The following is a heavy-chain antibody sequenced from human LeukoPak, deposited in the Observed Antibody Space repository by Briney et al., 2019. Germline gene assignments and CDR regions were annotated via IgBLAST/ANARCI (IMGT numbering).Heavy chain of an antibody. Sequence: GGSLRLSCAASGFTFSSYSMNWVRPAPGKGLEWVSSIISSSSYIYYADSVKGRFTISRDNAKNSLYLQMNSLRAEDTAVYYCARDGYYDSSGYYSGAFDIWGQGTMVTVSS. CDR1: GFTFSSYS. CDR3: ARDGYYDSSGYYSGAFDI. D-gene: IGHD3-22*01. CDR2: IISSSSYI. J-gene: IGHJ3*02. V-gene: IGHV3-21*01.